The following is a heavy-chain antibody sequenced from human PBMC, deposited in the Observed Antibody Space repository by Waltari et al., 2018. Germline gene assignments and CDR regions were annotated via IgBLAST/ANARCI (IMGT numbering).Heavy chain of an antibody. Sequence: VQLQESGPGLVNPSGTLSLTCAISGGSISNDNWWSWVRQPPGKGPEWIGEIYHSGSTHYNPSLQSRITISVDKSTNQFSLKLTSVTAADTAVYYCAEMGYYYFESWGQGTLVTVSS. V-gene: IGHV4-4*02. CDR1: GGSISNDNW. D-gene: IGHD2-21*01. CDR3: AEMGYYYFES. CDR2: IYHSGST. J-gene: IGHJ4*02.